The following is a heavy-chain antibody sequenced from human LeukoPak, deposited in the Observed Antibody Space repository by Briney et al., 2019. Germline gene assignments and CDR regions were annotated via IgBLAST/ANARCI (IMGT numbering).Heavy chain of an antibody. CDR1: GFTFSSYS. CDR3: ARADPIVGATGY. CDR2: ISSSSSYI. V-gene: IGHV3-21*01. D-gene: IGHD1-26*01. Sequence: AGGSLRLSCAASGFTFSSYSMNWVRQAPGKGLEWVSSISSSSSYIYYADSVKGRFTISRDNAKNSLYLQMNSLRAEDTAVYYCARADPIVGATGYWGQGTLVTVSS. J-gene: IGHJ4*02.